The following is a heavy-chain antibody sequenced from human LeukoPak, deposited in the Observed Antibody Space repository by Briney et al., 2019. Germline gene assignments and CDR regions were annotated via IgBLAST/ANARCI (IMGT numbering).Heavy chain of an antibody. V-gene: IGHV3-21*01. J-gene: IGHJ5*01. CDR2: ISSSSSYI. CDR3: ARGGYCSGGSCYKFDS. D-gene: IGHD2-15*01. Sequence: KPGGSLRLSCAASGFTFSSYSMNWVRQAPGKGLEWVSSISSSSSYIYYADSVKGRFTISRDNAKNSLYLQMNSLRAEDTAVYYCARGGYCSGGSCYKFDSWGQGTLVTVSS. CDR1: GFTFSSYS.